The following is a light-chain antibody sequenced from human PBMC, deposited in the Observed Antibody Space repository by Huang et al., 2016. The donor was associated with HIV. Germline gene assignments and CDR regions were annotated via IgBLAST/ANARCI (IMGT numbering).Light chain of an antibody. CDR3: MHSIQFPRT. V-gene: IGKV2D-29*01. J-gene: IGKJ5*01. CDR1: QSLVHKDGKTY. Sequence: DVVLTQTPLSLSVTPGQPASISCKSSQSLVHKDGKTYFYWYLQKPGQPPQFLIDEISERFSGVSGRFSGSGSGTDFTLKISRVEAEDVGVYHCMHSIQFPRTFGQGTRLEIK. CDR2: EIS.